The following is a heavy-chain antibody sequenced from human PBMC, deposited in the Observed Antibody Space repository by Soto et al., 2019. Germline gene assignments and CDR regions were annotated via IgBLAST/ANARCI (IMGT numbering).Heavy chain of an antibody. CDR2: IAHDGSNK. J-gene: IGHJ4*02. Sequence: QVQPVESGGGVVQPGRSLRLSCATSEFTFSIYGMHWVRQAPGKGLEWVALIAHDGSNKYYADSVKGRLTISRDNSKITLYLQMNDLTPENTAVYYCTVDLKPKARSDGGEYWGQRILVTVTS. D-gene: IGHD2-15*01. CDR3: TVDLKPKARSDGGEY. CDR1: EFTFSIYG. V-gene: IGHV3-30*03.